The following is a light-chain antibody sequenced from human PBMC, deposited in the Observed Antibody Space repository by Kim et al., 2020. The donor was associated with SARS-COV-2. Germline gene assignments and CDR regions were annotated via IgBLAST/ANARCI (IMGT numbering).Light chain of an antibody. CDR2: QDN. V-gene: IGLV3-1*01. J-gene: IGLJ1*01. CDR1: KVGDKY. Sequence: QGRTAGITGSGYKVGDKYVSWYQQKPGLSPVVVIYQDNQRPSGIPERFSGSNSGNTATLTISGTQAMDEADYYCQAWDSSTHNYVFGAGTKVTVL. CDR3: QAWDSSTHNYV.